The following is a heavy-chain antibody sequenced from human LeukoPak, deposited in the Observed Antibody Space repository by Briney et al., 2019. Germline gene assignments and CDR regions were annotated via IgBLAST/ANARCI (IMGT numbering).Heavy chain of an antibody. CDR2: IVVGSGNT. V-gene: IGHV1-58*01. CDR3: AADPWCGGDCYQFDY. D-gene: IGHD2-21*02. Sequence: SVKVSCKASGFTFTSSAVQWVRQARGQRLEWIGWIVVGSGNTNYAQKFQERVTITRDMSTGTAYMELSSLRSEDTAVYYCAADPWCGGDCYQFDYWGQGTLVTVSS. CDR1: GFTFTSSA. J-gene: IGHJ4*02.